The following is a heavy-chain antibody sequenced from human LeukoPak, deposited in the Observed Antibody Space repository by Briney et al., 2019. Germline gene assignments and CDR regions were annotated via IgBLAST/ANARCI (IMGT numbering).Heavy chain of an antibody. V-gene: IGHV3-74*01. CDR3: AEAASVRGVSY. J-gene: IGHJ4*02. Sequence: GGSLRLSCAASGFTFSSYWMHWVRHAPGKGPLWVSHINGDGSTTNYADSVKGRFTISRDNANNTLYLQMNSLRAEDTAVYYCAEAASVRGVSYWGQGTLVTVSS. CDR2: INGDGSTT. D-gene: IGHD3-10*01. CDR1: GFTFSSYW.